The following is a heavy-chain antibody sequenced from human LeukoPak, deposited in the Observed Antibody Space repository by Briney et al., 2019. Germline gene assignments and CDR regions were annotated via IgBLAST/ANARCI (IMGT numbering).Heavy chain of an antibody. D-gene: IGHD3-10*01. J-gene: IGHJ4*02. CDR3: AKGMSRGIGFDY. CDR2: MSFDGNDK. Sequence: SCKASGYTFTGYYMHWVRQAPGKGLEWVAVMSFDGNDKYYADSVKGRFSISRDNSESTLYLHMNRLTPEDTALYYCAKGMSRGIGFDYWGQGALVTVSS. V-gene: IGHV3-30*04. CDR1: GYTFTGYY.